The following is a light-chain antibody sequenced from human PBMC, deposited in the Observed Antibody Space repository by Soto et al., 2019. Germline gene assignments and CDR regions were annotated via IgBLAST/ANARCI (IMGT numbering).Light chain of an antibody. CDR2: EVS. J-gene: IGLJ1*01. Sequence: QSALTQPASVSGSPGQSITISCTGASSDVGDYKYVSWYQQHPGKAPKLMIYEVSNRPSGVSNRFSGSKSGNSASLTISGLQAEDEADYYCSSYISSRTDVFGTGTKLTVL. CDR1: SSDVGDYKY. V-gene: IGLV2-14*01. CDR3: SSYISSRTDV.